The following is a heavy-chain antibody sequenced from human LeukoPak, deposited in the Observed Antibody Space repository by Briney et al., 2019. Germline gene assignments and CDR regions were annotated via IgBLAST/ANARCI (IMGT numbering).Heavy chain of an antibody. CDR2: IYTSGST. CDR1: GGSLSSGSYY. J-gene: IGHJ4*02. Sequence: SQTLSLTCTVSGGSLSSGSYYWSWIRQPAGTGLEWLGRIYTSGSTNYNPSLKSRVTISVDTSKNQFSLKLSSVAAADTAVYYCASSKRGYSGYAGYFDYWGQGTLVTVSS. CDR3: ASSKRGYSGYAGYFDY. V-gene: IGHV4-61*02. D-gene: IGHD5-12*01.